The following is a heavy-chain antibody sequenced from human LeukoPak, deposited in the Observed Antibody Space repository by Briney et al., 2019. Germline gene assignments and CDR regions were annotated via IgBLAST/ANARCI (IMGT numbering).Heavy chain of an antibody. J-gene: IGHJ4*02. Sequence: QAGGSLRLSCEGSGFSARGNYMSWVRQAPGKGLEWVAVVYSGGSTNHADAVKGRFSVSRDNSKDTLYLQMNNLRPEDTGVYFCARDLGWDNVTSFHFWGLGTQVTVSS. D-gene: IGHD2-15*01. CDR2: VYSGGST. V-gene: IGHV3-66*02. CDR1: GFSARGNY. CDR3: ARDLGWDNVTSFHF.